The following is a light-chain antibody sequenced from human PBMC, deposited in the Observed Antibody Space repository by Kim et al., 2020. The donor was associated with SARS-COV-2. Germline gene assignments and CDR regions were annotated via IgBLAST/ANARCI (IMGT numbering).Light chain of an antibody. J-gene: IGLJ1*01. CDR2: DVS. Sequence: GQSVTISCTGTSSDVGGYNYVSWYQQHPGNAPKLMIYDVSKRPSGVSHRFSGSKSGDTASLTISGLQAEDEADYYCCSYAGTYTYVFGAGTKVTVL. CDR3: CSYAGTYTYV. V-gene: IGLV2-11*01. CDR1: SSDVGGYNY.